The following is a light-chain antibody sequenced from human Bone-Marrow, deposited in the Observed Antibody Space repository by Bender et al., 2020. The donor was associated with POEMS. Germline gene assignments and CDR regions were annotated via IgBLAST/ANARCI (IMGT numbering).Light chain of an antibody. V-gene: IGLV2-14*03. CDR2: DVT. CDR1: SGDIGDYNY. J-gene: IGLJ1*01. CDR3: SSFAGSTTNYV. Sequence: HSALTQPASVSGSPGQSITISCTGGSGDIGDYNYVSWYQQHPGEAPKLVIYDVTNRPSGVPYRFSGSKSGNTASLTISGLQAEDEADYFCSSFAGSTTNYVFGTGTKVTVV.